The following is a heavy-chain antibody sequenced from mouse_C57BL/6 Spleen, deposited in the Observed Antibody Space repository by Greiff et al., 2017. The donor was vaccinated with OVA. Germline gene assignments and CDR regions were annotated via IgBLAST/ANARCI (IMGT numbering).Heavy chain of an antibody. J-gene: IGHJ2*01. Sequence: QVQLKESGAELVRPGASVKLSCKASGYTFTDYYINWVKQRPGQGLEWIARIYPGSGNTYYNEKFKGKATLTAEKSSSTAYMQLSSLTSEDSAVYFCAREGITTVVVDFDYWGQGTTLTVSS. D-gene: IGHD1-1*01. V-gene: IGHV1-76*01. CDR2: IYPGSGNT. CDR3: AREGITTVVVDFDY. CDR1: GYTFTDYY.